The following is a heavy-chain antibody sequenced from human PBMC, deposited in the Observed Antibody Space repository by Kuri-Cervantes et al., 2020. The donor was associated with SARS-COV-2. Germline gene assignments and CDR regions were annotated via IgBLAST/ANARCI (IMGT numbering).Heavy chain of an antibody. J-gene: IGHJ5*02. CDR3: ARGAVVVVPAAMRWFDP. D-gene: IGHD2-2*01. V-gene: IGHV3-23*01. Sequence: GGSLRLSCAASGFTFSSYAMSWVRQAPGKGLEWVSAISGSGGSTYYADSVKGRFTISRDNSKNTLYLQMNSLRAEDTAVYYCARGAVVVVPAAMRWFDPWGQGTLVTVSS. CDR1: GFTFSSYA. CDR2: ISGSGGST.